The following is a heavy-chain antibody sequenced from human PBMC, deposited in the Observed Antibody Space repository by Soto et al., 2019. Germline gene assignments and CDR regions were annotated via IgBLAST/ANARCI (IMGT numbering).Heavy chain of an antibody. J-gene: IGHJ4*02. CDR2: IYYSGST. CDR1: GGSISSGGYY. D-gene: IGHD3-22*01. CDR3: ARDLVTNYYDSSGPYSAYFDY. Sequence: PSETLSLTCTVSGGSISSGGYYWSWIRQHPGKGLEWIGYIYYSGSTYYNPSLKSRVTISVGTSKNQFSLKLSSVTAADTAVYYCARDLVTNYYDSSGPYSAYFDYWGQGTLVTVSS. V-gene: IGHV4-31*03.